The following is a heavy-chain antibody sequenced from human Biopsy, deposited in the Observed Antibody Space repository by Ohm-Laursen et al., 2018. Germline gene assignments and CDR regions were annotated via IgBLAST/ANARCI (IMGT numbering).Heavy chain of an antibody. D-gene: IGHD3-16*01. V-gene: IGHV3-21*01. CDR2: ITSGRSYI. CDR1: GFTFTGFR. Sequence: SLRLSCAASGFTFTGFRMDWVRQAPGKGLEWVASITSGRSYIYYADSVKGRFTISRDNPKNSLYLQMNSLRADDSAVYFCASEQTALSDGGSWFDSWGQGTLVIVSS. CDR3: ASEQTALSDGGSWFDS. J-gene: IGHJ5*01.